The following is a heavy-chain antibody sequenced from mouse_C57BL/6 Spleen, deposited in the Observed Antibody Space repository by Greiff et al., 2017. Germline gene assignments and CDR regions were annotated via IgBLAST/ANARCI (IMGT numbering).Heavy chain of an antibody. J-gene: IGHJ4*01. CDR3: AIRGVTTDYAIDY. CDR2: IHPSDSDT. Sequence: QVHVKQPGAELVKPGASVKVSCKASGYTFTSYWMHWVKQRPGQGLEWIGRIHPSDSDTNYNPKFKGKATLTIAKSSSTAYMQLSSLTSEDSAVYACAIRGVTTDYAIDYWGQGTSVTVSA. V-gene: IGHV1-74*01. D-gene: IGHD2-2*01. CDR1: GYTFTSYW.